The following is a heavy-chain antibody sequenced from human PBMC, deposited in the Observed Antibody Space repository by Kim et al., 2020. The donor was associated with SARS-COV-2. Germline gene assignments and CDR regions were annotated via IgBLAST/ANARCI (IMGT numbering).Heavy chain of an antibody. J-gene: IGHJ3*02. D-gene: IGHD3-22*01. CDR3: ARTQFTTDAFDI. Sequence: YYNPSLKSRFTISVDTSKTQFSLKLSSVTAADTAVYYCARTQFTTDAFDIWGQGTMVTVSS. V-gene: IGHV4-31*02.